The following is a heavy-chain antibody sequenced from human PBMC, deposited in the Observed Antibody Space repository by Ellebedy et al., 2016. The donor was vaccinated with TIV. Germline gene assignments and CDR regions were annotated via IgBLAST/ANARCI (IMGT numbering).Heavy chain of an antibody. CDR1: GFSFNAYG. CDR3: AREWSAFDL. D-gene: IGHD3-3*01. J-gene: IGHJ3*01. Sequence: GESLKISCAASGFSFNAYGMNWVRQAPGRGLEYVSSISDNSNYIYYADSVKGRFTISRDNAKNTLYLQMNSLRAEDTAVYYCAREWSAFDLWGQGTMVTVSS. CDR2: ISDNSNYI. V-gene: IGHV3-21*01.